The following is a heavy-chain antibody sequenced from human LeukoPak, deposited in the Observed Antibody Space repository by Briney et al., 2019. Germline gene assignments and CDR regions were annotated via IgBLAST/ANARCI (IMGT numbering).Heavy chain of an antibody. J-gene: IGHJ4*02. CDR1: VYTFTGYY. CDR3: ARDLNVVVPAADYFDY. D-gene: IGHD2-2*01. V-gene: IGHV1-2*02. Sequence: ASVKVSCTASVYTFTGYYMHWVRQAPGQGPEWMGWINPNSGGTNYAQKFQGRVTMTRDTSISTAYMELSRLRSDDTAVYYCARDLNVVVPAADYFDYWGQGTPVTVSS. CDR2: INPNSGGT.